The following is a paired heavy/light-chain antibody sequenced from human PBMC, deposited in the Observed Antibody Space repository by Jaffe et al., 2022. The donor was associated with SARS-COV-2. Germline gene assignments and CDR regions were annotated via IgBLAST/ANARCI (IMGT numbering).Heavy chain of an antibody. V-gene: IGHV3-23*01. D-gene: IGHD2-15*01. CDR1: GFTFSTFA. CDR2: ISDSAGST. J-gene: IGHJ4*02. Sequence: EVQLLESGGGLVQPGGSLRLSCAASGFTFSTFAMSWVRQAPGKGLEWVSVISDSAGSTFYADSVKGRFTISRDNSKNTLYLQMNSLRVEDTAVYYCAKSNGGNCYGSQDYWGQGTLVTVSS. CDR3: AKSNGGNCYGSQDY.
Light chain of an antibody. CDR1: QSVLYNSNNKNY. J-gene: IGKJ3*01. Sequence: DIVMTQSPDSLAVSLGERATINCKSSQSVLYNSNNKNYLAWYQQKPGQPPKLLIYWASTRESGVPDRFSGSGSGTDFTLTISSLQAEDVAVYYCQQHYSIPFTFGPGTKVDIK. V-gene: IGKV4-1*01. CDR2: WAS. CDR3: QQHYSIPFT.